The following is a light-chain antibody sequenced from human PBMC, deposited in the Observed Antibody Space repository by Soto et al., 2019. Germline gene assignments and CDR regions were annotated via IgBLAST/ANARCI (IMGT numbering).Light chain of an antibody. CDR3: QQYGSSPYT. V-gene: IGKV3-20*01. Sequence: EIVLTQSPGTLSLSPGERATLSCRASQSVSSSYFAWYQQKPGQAPRLLIYGASSRATGIPDRFSGSGSGTDFNLIISRLEPEDFAVYYCQQYGSSPYTFGQGTKLESK. CDR2: GAS. J-gene: IGKJ2*01. CDR1: QSVSSSY.